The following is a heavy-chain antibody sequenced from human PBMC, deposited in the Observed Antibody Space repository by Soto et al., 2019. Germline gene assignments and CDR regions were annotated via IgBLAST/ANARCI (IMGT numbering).Heavy chain of an antibody. CDR1: GFTFSNAW. CDR2: IKSKTDGGTT. D-gene: IGHD3-22*01. J-gene: IGHJ4*02. V-gene: IGHV3-15*07. Sequence: GGSLRLSCAAPGFTFSNAWMNWVRQAPGKGLEWVGRIKSKTDGGTTDYAAPVKGRFTISRDDSKNTLYLQMNSLKTEDTAVYYCTTDPDYYDSSGYYPTAPVDYWGQGTLVTVSS. CDR3: TTDPDYYDSSGYYPTAPVDY.